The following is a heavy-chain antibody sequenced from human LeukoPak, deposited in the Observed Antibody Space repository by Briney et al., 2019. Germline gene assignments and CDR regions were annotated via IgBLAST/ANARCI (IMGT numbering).Heavy chain of an antibody. Sequence: SSETLSLTCTVSGYSINRGYYWGWTRQPPGMGLEWIGSIYHSVSTYYNPSLKTRVTISVDTSKNQFFLKLSSVTAADTAVYYCARVTQQQLTDAFNIWGQGTMVTVSS. V-gene: IGHV4-38-2*02. CDR3: ARVTQQQLTDAFNI. J-gene: IGHJ3*02. CDR1: GYSINRGYY. CDR2: IYHSVST. D-gene: IGHD6-13*01.